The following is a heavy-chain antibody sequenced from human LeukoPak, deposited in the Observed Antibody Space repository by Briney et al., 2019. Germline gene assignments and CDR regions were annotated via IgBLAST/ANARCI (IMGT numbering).Heavy chain of an antibody. CDR2: ISSRDNTI. V-gene: IGHV3-48*03. CDR3: ARDMTGTTLFDY. Sequence: PGGSLRLSCAASGFTFSGYEMSWVRHAPGKRLEWLSYISSRDNTIYYADSVKGRFTISRDNAKNPLYLQMTSLRTEDTAVYYCARDMTGTTLFDYWGQGTLVTVSS. J-gene: IGHJ4*02. CDR1: GFTFSGYE. D-gene: IGHD1-20*01.